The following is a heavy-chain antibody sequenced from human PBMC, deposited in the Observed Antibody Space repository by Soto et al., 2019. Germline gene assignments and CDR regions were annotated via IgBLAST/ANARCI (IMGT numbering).Heavy chain of an antibody. CDR1: GFTVSSNY. V-gene: IGHV3-53*01. D-gene: IGHD4-17*01. CDR3: ARGFTVTTGTTDAFDI. Sequence: EVHLVESGGGLIQPGGSLRLSCAASGFTVSSNYMTWVRQAPGKGLEWVSVIYSGGSTSSADSVKGRFTISRDNSKNTLYLQMNSLRAEDTAVYYCARGFTVTTGTTDAFDIWGRGTMVTVSS. CDR2: IYSGGST. J-gene: IGHJ3*02.